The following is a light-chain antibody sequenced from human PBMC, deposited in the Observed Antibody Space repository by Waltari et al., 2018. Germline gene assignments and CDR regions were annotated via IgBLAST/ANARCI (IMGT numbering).Light chain of an antibody. CDR2: LGF. CDR3: QQYATTPRT. V-gene: IGKV2-28*01. J-gene: IGKJ2*02. Sequence: DIVMTQSPLSLPVTPGEPASISCRSSQSLLHSNGYNYLDWYLQKPGQSPQLLIYLGFNRAAGVPDRFSGSGSVTDFTLTISSLQAEDVAIYYCQQYATTPRTFGQGTKLEIK. CDR1: QSLLHSNGYNY.